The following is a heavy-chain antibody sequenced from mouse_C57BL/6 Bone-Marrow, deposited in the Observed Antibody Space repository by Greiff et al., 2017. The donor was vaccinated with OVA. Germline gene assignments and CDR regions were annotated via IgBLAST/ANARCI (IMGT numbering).Heavy chain of an antibody. J-gene: IGHJ2*01. Sequence: EVQLQQSGPELVKPGASVKISCKASGYTFTDYYMNWVKQSHGKSLEWIGDINPNNGGTSYNQKFKGKATLTVDKSSSTAYMELRSLTSEDSAVYYCARGTLLLFDYWGQGTTLTVSS. V-gene: IGHV1-26*01. CDR2: INPNNGGT. CDR1: GYTFTDYY. CDR3: ARGTLLLFDY. D-gene: IGHD2-10*01.